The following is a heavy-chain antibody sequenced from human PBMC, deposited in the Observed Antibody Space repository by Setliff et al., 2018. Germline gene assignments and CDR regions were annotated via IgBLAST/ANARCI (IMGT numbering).Heavy chain of an antibody. V-gene: IGHV3-74*01. CDR2: INSDGSST. Sequence: PGGSLRLSCAASGFAFNTYWMHWVRQVPGKGLVWVARINSDGSSTSYADSVKGRFTISRDNAKNTLYLQMNSLRAEDTAIYYCAKGNNWNYVPGDYLDFWGQGTLVTVSS. CDR3: AKGNNWNYVPGDYLDF. CDR1: GFAFNTYW. J-gene: IGHJ4*02. D-gene: IGHD1-7*01.